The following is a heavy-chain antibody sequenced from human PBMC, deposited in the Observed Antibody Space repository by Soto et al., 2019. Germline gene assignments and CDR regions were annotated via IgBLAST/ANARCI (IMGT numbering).Heavy chain of an antibody. CDR1: GDTFTSYT. Sequence: QVNLVQSGAEVKKPGSSVRVSCKASGDTFTSYTFSWVRQAPGQGLEWIGRIIPILGIAIYAQKFQGRVTISADKSTSTAFMELSSLRSEDTAVYYCARAMLLWPNFDSWGQGTLVTVSS. V-gene: IGHV1-69*02. J-gene: IGHJ4*02. CDR2: IIPILGIA. CDR3: ARAMLLWPNFDS. D-gene: IGHD2-2*01.